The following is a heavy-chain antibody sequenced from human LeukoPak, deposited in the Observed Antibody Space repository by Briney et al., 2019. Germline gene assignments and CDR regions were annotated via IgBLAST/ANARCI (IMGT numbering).Heavy chain of an antibody. V-gene: IGHV4-34*01. CDR2: INHSGST. CDR1: GGSFSGYY. J-gene: IGHJ4*02. Sequence: PSETLSLTCAVYGGSFSGYYWSWIRQPPGKGLEWIGEINHSGSTNYNPSLKSRVTISVDTSKNQFSLKLSSVTAADTAVYYCARRFLFTRGLDYWGQGTLATVSS. CDR3: ARRFLFTRGLDY. D-gene: IGHD2-2*03.